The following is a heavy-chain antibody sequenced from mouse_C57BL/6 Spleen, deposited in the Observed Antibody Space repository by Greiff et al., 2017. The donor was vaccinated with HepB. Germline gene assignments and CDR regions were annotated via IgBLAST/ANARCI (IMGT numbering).Heavy chain of an antibody. V-gene: IGHV3-6*01. CDR3: ARGRDRAMDY. CDR1: GYSITSGYY. CDR2: ISYDGSN. J-gene: IGHJ4*01. Sequence: ESGPGLVKPSQSLSLTCSVTGYSITSGYYWNWIRQFPGNKLEWMGYISYDGSNNYNPSLKNRISITRDTSKNQFFLKLNSVTTEDTATYYCARGRDRAMDYWGQGTSVTVSS.